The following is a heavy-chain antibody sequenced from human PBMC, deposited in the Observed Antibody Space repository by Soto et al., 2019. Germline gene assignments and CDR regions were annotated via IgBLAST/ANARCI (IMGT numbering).Heavy chain of an antibody. CDR1: GGTFSSYT. CDR2: IIPILGIA. CDR3: AREGYDILTSQGVGYYYGMDV. V-gene: IGHV1-69*08. J-gene: IGHJ6*02. Sequence: QVQLVQSGAEVKKPGSSVKVSCKASGGTFSSYTISWVRQAPGQGLEWMGRIIPILGIANYAQKFQGRVPITADKSPSTAYMELSSLRSEDTAVYYCAREGYDILTSQGVGYYYGMDVWGQGTTVTVSS. D-gene: IGHD3-9*01.